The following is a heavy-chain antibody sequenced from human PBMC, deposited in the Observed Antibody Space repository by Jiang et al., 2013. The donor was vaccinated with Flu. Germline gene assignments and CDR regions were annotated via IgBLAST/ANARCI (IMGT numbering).Heavy chain of an antibody. V-gene: IGHV1-18*01. CDR2: ISAYNGNT. Sequence: GAEVKKPGASVKVSCKASGYTFTSYGISWVRQAPGQGLEWMGWISAYNGNTNYAQKLQGRVTMTTDTSTSTAYMELRSLRSDDTAVYYCARIRSYYGSGTLDPHYYFDYWGQGTLVTVSS. D-gene: IGHD3-10*01. CDR1: GYTFTSYG. CDR3: ARIRSYYGSGTLDPHYYFDY. J-gene: IGHJ4*02.